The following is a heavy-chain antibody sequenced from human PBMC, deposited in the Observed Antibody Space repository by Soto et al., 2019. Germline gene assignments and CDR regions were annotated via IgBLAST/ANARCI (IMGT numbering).Heavy chain of an antibody. V-gene: IGHV3-9*01. J-gene: IGHJ4*02. D-gene: IGHD2-2*01. CDR2: ISWNSGSI. CDR1: GFTFDDYA. Sequence: EVQLVESGGGLVQPGRSLRLSCAASGFTFDDYAMHWVRQAPGKGLEWVSGISWNSGSIGYADSVKGRFTISRDNAKNSLYLQMNSLRAEDTALYYSAKDIFTRDIVVVLAAIFDYWGQGTLVTVSS. CDR3: AKDIFTRDIVVVLAAIFDY.